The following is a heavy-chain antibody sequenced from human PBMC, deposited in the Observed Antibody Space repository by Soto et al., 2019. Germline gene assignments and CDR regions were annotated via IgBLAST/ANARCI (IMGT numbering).Heavy chain of an antibody. CDR2: ILSSSGVI. V-gene: IGHV3-48*01. CDR3: ARHLRAPLVATAMPYYMDV. Sequence: EVQLVESGGGLVQPGGSLRLSCAASGFTFGSYSMNWVRQAPGTGLEWVSFILSSSGVIYYADSVKGRFTISRDNAKNSLYLQMTSLRAEDTAVYYCARHLRAPLVATAMPYYMDVWGKGTTVTVSS. CDR1: GFTFGSYS. J-gene: IGHJ6*03. D-gene: IGHD2-21*02.